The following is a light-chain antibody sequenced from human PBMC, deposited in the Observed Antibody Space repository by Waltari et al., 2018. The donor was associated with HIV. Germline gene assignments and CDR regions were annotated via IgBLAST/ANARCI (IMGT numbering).Light chain of an antibody. V-gene: IGKV3-15*01. CDR1: HNIRGN. J-gene: IGKJ1*01. CDR3: QQYDAWPPQT. CDR2: GAS. Sequence: ETVMKQSPATLSVFPGEGANLSCRASHNIRGNLAWYQQRPGQAPRLLIYGASTRAAGIPARFSGSGSGTEFSLTISSLQSEDFAVYFCQQYDAWPPQTFGQGTKVEMK.